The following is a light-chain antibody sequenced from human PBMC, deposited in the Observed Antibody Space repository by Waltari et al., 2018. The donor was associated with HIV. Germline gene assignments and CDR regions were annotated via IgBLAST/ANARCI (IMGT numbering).Light chain of an antibody. CDR3: VLFMGNGIWV. Sequence: QTVVTQEPSFSVSPGGTVTLTCGFSYGPVSSSYYPSWYQQTPGQAPRTLIYSTNTRSSGVPDRFSGSILGNKAALTITGAQADDESDYYCVLFMGNGIWVFGGGTKLTVL. CDR1: YGPVSSSYY. V-gene: IGLV8-61*01. J-gene: IGLJ3*02. CDR2: STN.